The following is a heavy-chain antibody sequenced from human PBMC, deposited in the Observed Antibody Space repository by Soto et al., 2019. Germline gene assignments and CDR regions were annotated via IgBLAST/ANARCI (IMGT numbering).Heavy chain of an antibody. CDR3: SLDTDPVVATSRMVFAF. D-gene: IGHD2-15*01. V-gene: IGHV3-23*01. CDR1: A. Sequence: AVGCVPQETGKGLDWVSTISRGGDSTYYADSVKGRFTFSRDNTKNTLSLQMNSLRAEDTAVYYCSLDTDPVVATSRMVFAFWRRGSMDTVS. J-gene: IGHJ3*01. CDR2: ISRGGDST.